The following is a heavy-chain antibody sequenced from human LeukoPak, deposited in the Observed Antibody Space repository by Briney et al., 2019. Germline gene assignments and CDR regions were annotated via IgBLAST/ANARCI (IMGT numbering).Heavy chain of an antibody. CDR3: ARAGGLLWFGEVLESSDAFHI. V-gene: IGHV3-23*01. CDR1: GFTFSSYA. CDR2: ISGSGGST. J-gene: IGHJ3*02. D-gene: IGHD3-10*01. Sequence: GGSLRLSCAASGFTFSSYAMSWVRQAPGKGLEWVSAISGSGGSTNYADSVKGRFTISRDNSKNTLYLQVNSLRDEDTAVYYCARAGGLLWFGEVLESSDAFHIWGQGTMVTVSS.